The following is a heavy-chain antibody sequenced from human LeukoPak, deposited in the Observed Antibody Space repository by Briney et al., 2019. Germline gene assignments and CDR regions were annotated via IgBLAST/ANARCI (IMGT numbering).Heavy chain of an antibody. CDR1: GFTFSSYA. D-gene: IGHD6-19*01. J-gene: IGHJ4*02. CDR3: AKGIAVAGTAYFDY. V-gene: IGHV3-23*01. CDR2: ISGSGGST. Sequence: GGSLRLSCAASGFTFSSYAMSWVRQAPGKGLEWVSAISGSGGSTYYADSVKGRFTISRDNSKNTLYLQMDSLRAEDTAVYYCAKGIAVAGTAYFDYWGQGTLVTVSS.